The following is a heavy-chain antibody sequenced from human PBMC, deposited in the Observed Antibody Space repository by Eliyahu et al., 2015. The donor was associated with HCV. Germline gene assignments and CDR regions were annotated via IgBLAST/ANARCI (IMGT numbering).Heavy chain of an antibody. Sequence: QLVESGGGFGQPGGSLRLSCAASGFXXXAAWMSWVRQFPGKGLEWVANIKQDGNEMDYVESVKGRFTISRDNAKNSLYLQMNSLRVEDTAVYYCARKTYYYNNIKGWFDVWGQGTLVTVSS. V-gene: IGHV3-7*01. J-gene: IGHJ5*02. CDR2: IKQDGNEM. CDR3: ARKTYYYNNIKGWFDV. D-gene: IGHD3-10*01. CDR1: GFXXXAAW.